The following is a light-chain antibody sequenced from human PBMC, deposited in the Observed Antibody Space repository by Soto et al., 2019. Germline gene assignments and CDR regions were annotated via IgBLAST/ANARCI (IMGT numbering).Light chain of an antibody. CDR2: GAS. CDR3: QQYNDWPLT. CDR1: QSVNSN. V-gene: IGKV3-15*01. Sequence: EKVMTQSPAALSVSPGERATLSCRASQSVNSNLAWYQQKPGQAPRLLLYGASTRATGIPARFSGSASGTEFTLTISSLQSEDSAVYYCQQYNDWPLTLGGATTVEVK. J-gene: IGKJ4*01.